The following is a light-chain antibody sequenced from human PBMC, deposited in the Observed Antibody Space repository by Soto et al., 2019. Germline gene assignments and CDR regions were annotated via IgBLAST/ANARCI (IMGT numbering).Light chain of an antibody. CDR3: QQYGSSPPYT. Sequence: EVVLTQSPGTLSLSPGERATLSCRASQSVSNNYFAWYQQKPGQAPRLLIFGSSHRATGIPYRFSGSGSGTDFTLTISRLEPEDFAVYYCQQYGSSPPYTFGQGTKLEIK. CDR1: QSVSNNY. CDR2: GSS. J-gene: IGKJ2*01. V-gene: IGKV3-20*01.